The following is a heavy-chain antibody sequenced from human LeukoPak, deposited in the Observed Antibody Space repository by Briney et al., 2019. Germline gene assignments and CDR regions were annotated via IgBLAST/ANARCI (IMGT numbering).Heavy chain of an antibody. Sequence: GESLKISCKGSGYTFSTSWIGWVRQMPGKGLEWMGIIYPGDFDTRYSPSFQGQVTISADKSINTAYLQWSSLKASHSAMYYCATGGQPAALGIWGQGTVVTVSS. D-gene: IGHD3-16*01. J-gene: IGHJ3*02. CDR3: ATGGQPAALGI. CDR2: IYPGDFDT. V-gene: IGHV5-51*01. CDR1: GYTFSTSW.